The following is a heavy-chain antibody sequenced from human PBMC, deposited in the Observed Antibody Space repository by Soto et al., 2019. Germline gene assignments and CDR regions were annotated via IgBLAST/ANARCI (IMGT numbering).Heavy chain of an antibody. V-gene: IGHV4-61*01. CDR3: ARDSIALFDN. CDR1: DGSVNSGNYY. D-gene: IGHD2-21*01. Sequence: SETLSLTCTVSDGSVNSGNYYWTWIRQPPGKGLEWIGYIHSSGSTNYKPSLKSRVTISVDTSKNQFSLRLSSVTAAETAVYYCARDSIALFDNWGQGTLVTVS. CDR2: IHSSGST. J-gene: IGHJ4*02.